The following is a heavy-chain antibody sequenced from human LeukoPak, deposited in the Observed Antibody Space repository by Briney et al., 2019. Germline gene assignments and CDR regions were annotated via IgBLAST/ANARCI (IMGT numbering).Heavy chain of an antibody. CDR3: ATRRIYYYDSSGYAY. J-gene: IGHJ4*02. CDR2: INHSGST. CDR1: GGSFSGYY. D-gene: IGHD3-22*01. Sequence: SETLSLTCAVYGGSFSGYYWSWIRQPPGKGLEGIGEINHSGSTNYNPSLKSRVTISVDTSKNQFSLKLSSVTAADTAVYYCATRRIYYYDSSGYAYWGQGTLVTVSS. V-gene: IGHV4-34*01.